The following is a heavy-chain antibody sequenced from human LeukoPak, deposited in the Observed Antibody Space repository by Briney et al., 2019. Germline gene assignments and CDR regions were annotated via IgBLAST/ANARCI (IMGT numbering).Heavy chain of an antibody. J-gene: IGHJ5*02. CDR1: GGSISSGGYY. V-gene: IGHV4-30-2*01. D-gene: IGHD1-1*01. CDR2: IYHSGST. Sequence: SETLSLTCTVSGGSISSGGYYWSWIRQPPGKGLEWIGYIYHSGSTYYNPSLKSRVTISVDRSKNQFSLKLSSVTAADTAVYYCARDSSTGKFDPWGQGTLVTVSS. CDR3: ARDSSTGKFDP.